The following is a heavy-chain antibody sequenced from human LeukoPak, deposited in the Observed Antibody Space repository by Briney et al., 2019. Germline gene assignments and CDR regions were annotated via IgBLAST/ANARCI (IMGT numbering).Heavy chain of an antibody. CDR2: ISSSSSYI. Sequence: GGSLSLSCAASGFTFSSYSMNWVRQAPGKGLEWVSSISSSSSYIYYADSVKGRFTISRDNAKNSLYLQMNSLRAEDTAVYYCARDHYYDSSGYTHAFDIWGQGAMVTVSS. D-gene: IGHD3-22*01. V-gene: IGHV3-21*01. CDR3: ARDHYYDSSGYTHAFDI. CDR1: GFTFSSYS. J-gene: IGHJ3*02.